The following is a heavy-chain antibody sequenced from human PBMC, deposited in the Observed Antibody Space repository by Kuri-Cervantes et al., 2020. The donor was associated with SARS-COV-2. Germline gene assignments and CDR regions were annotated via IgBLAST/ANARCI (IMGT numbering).Heavy chain of an antibody. Sequence: SETLSLTCAVSGYSISSGYYWGWIRQPPGKGLEWIGSIYHSGSTYYNPSLKSRVTISVDTSKNQFSLKLSSVTAAGTAVYYCTTCIAAAGSYYFDYWGQGTLVTVSS. V-gene: IGHV4-38-2*01. J-gene: IGHJ4*02. D-gene: IGHD6-13*01. CDR2: IYHSGST. CDR1: GYSISSGYY. CDR3: TTCIAAAGSYYFDY.